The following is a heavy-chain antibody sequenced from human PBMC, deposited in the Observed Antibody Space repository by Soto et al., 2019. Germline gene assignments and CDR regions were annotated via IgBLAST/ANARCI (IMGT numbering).Heavy chain of an antibody. J-gene: IGHJ5*02. D-gene: IGHD6-13*01. CDR2: IYYSGST. CDR1: GGSISSSSYY. V-gene: IGHV4-39*01. CDR3: ARHVSGIAAAGTQNWFDP. Sequence: SGTLSLTCTISGGSISSSSYYWGWIRQPPGKGLEWIGSIYYSGSTYYNPSLKSRVTISVDTSKNQFSLKLSSVTAADTAAYYCARHVSGIAAAGTQNWFDPWGQGTLVTVSS.